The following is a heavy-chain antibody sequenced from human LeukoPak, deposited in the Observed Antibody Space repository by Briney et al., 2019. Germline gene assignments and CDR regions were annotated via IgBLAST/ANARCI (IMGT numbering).Heavy chain of an antibody. CDR3: ARDTDDFQGLDI. CDR1: GFTFSSYS. Sequence: GGSLRLSCAASGFTFSSYSMNWVRQAPGKGLEWVSSISSSSSYIYYADSVKGRFTISRDISKNMLYLQMNSLRADDTAVYYCARDTDDFQGLDIWGQGTRVTVSS. J-gene: IGHJ3*02. V-gene: IGHV3-21*04. CDR2: ISSSSSYI. D-gene: IGHD3-3*01.